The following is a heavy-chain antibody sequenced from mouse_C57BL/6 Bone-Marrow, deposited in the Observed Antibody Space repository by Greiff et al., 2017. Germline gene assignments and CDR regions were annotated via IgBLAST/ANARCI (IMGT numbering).Heavy chain of an antibody. CDR2: MWTGGGT. D-gene: IGHD2-3*01. Sequence: VQLVESGPGLVAPSQSLSITCTVSGFSLTSYAISWVRQPPGKGLEWLGVMWTGGGTNYNSAHKSRLSISKDNSKSQVFLKMNSLQTDDTARYYCARGLSGGYYVYYFDYWGQGTTLTVTS. CDR1: GFSLTSYA. J-gene: IGHJ2*01. CDR3: ARGLSGGYYVYYFDY. V-gene: IGHV2-9-1*01.